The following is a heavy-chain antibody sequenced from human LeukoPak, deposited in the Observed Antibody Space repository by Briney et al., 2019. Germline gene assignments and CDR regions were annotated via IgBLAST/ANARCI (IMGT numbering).Heavy chain of an antibody. V-gene: IGHV4-38-2*02. CDR3: ARVNIVVVVAATPWFWFDP. D-gene: IGHD2-15*01. CDR1: GYSISSGYY. J-gene: IGHJ5*02. CDR2: IYHSGST. Sequence: SETLSLTCTVSGYSISSGYYWGWIRPPPGKGLEWIGSIYHSGSTYYNPSLKSRVTISVDTSKNQFSLKLSSVTAADTAVYYCARVNIVVVVAATPWFWFDPWGQGTLVTVSS.